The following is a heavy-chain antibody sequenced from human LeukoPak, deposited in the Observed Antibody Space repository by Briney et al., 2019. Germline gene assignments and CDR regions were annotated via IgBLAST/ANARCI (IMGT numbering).Heavy chain of an antibody. CDR1: GFTFSSYA. CDR2: ISYDGSNK. CDR3: ARAESSSSSWYYFDY. D-gene: IGHD6-13*01. J-gene: IGHJ4*02. V-gene: IGHV3-30-3*01. Sequence: GGSLRLSCAASGFTFSSYAMHWVRQAPGKGLEWVAVISYDGSNKYYVDSVKGRFTISRDNSKNTLYLQMNSLRAEDTAVYYCARAESSSSSWYYFDYWGQGTLVTVSS.